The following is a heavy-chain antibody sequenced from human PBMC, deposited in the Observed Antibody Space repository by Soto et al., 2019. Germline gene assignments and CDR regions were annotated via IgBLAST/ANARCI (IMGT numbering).Heavy chain of an antibody. V-gene: IGHV4-31*03. J-gene: IGHJ4*02. D-gene: IGHD3-10*01. Sequence: NPSETLSLTCTVSGGSISSGGYYWSWIRQHPGKGLEWIGYIYYSGSTYYNPSLKSRVTISVDTSKNQFSLKLSSVTAADTAVYYCARDDVRSRGYFDYWGQGTLVTVSS. CDR2: IYYSGST. CDR1: GGSISSGGYY. CDR3: ARDDVRSRGYFDY.